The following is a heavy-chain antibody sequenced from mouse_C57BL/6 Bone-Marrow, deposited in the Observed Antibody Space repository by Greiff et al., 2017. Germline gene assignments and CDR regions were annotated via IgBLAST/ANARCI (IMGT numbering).Heavy chain of an antibody. CDR1: GFTFSSYA. V-gene: IGHV5-4*03. CDR3: ARANYYGSSGFAY. J-gene: IGHJ3*01. D-gene: IGHD1-1*01. CDR2: ISDGGSYT. Sequence: EVKLVESGGGLVKPGGSLKLSCAASGFTFSSYAMSWVPQTPEKRLEWVATISDGGSYTYYPDNVKGRFTISRDNAKNNLYLQMSHLKSEDTAMYYCARANYYGSSGFAYWGQGTLVTVSA.